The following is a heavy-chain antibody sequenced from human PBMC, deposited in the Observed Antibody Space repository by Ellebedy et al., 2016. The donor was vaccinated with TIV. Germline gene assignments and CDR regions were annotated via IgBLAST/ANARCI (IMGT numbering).Heavy chain of an antibody. V-gene: IGHV3-21*05. CDR1: GFTFSTFS. CDR2: SGHGGNI. J-gene: IGHJ6*02. D-gene: IGHD5-12*01. Sequence: GESLKISCAASGFTFSTFSMNWVRQAPGKGLEWVSYSGHGGNIYYADSVKGRFTISRDNAKNSLFLQMNGLRAEDTAVYYCARGGHGGFAGWDRMDVWGQGTTVTVSS. CDR3: ARGGHGGFAGWDRMDV.